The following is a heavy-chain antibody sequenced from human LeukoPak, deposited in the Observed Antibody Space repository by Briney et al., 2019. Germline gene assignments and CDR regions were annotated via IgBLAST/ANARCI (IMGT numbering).Heavy chain of an antibody. D-gene: IGHD7-27*01. CDR2: INAISAGT. V-gene: IGHV1-2*02. Sequence: AVKVSCKACGYTFPDYDLHWVRQAGGQDLEWLGCINAISAGTLYAQKFQGRVTMTRHTSISTAYMDLNGLTSDDTAVYYCARNWRTNRAFHTIDLWSRATPITVSA. CDR1: GYTFPDYD. J-gene: IGHJ2*01. CDR3: ARNWRTNRAFHTIDL.